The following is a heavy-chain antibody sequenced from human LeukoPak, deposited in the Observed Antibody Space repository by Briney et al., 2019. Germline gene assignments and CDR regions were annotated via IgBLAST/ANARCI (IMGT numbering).Heavy chain of an antibody. CDR3: ARDASWGLAAATIDY. CDR1: GYSISSGYY. Sequence: SETLSVTCAVSGYSISSGYYWGWIRQPPGKGLEWIGSIYHSDYTYYNPSLKSRVTISVDTSKNQFSLKLSSVTAADTAVYYCARDASWGLAAATIDYWGQGTLVTVSS. CDR2: IYHSDYT. J-gene: IGHJ4*02. D-gene: IGHD6-13*01. V-gene: IGHV4-38-2*02.